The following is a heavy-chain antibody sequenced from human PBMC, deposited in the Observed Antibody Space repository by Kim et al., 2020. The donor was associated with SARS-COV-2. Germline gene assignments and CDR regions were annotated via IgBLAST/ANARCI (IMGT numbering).Heavy chain of an antibody. CDR2: IWYDGSNK. J-gene: IGHJ4*02. Sequence: GGSLRLSCAASGFTFSSYGMHWVRQAPGKGLEWVAVIWYDGSNKYYADSVKGRFTISRDNSKNTLYLQMNSLRAEDTAVYYCAKDRRYYDSSGYYYVFDYWGQGTLVTVSS. D-gene: IGHD3-22*01. CDR3: AKDRRYYDSSGYYYVFDY. V-gene: IGHV3-33*06. CDR1: GFTFSSYG.